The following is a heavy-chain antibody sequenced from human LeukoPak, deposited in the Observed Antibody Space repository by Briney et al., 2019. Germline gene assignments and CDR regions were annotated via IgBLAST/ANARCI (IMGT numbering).Heavy chain of an antibody. CDR2: MNPNSGNT. V-gene: IGHV1-8*01. D-gene: IGHD6-6*01. Sequence: ASVKVSYKASGYTFTSYDINWVRQATGQGLEWMGWMNPNSGNTGYAQKFQGRVTMTRNTSISTAYMELSSLRSEDTAVYYCARGDWVAARPSWFDPWGQGTLVTVSS. CDR3: ARGDWVAARPSWFDP. CDR1: GYTFTSYD. J-gene: IGHJ5*02.